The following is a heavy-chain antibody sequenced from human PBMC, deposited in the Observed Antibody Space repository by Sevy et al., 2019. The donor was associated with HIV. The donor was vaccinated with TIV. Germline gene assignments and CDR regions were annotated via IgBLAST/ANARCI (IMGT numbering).Heavy chain of an antibody. V-gene: IGHV3-48*01. D-gene: IGHD4-4*01. CDR3: ARERHYSNYPVLDP. CDR2: ISSSSTI. Sequence: GGSLRLSCAASGFTFSSYSMNWLRQAPGKGLEWVSDISSSSTIYYADSVKGRFTISRDNAKNSLYLQMNSLRAEDTAVYYCARERHYSNYPVLDPWGQGTLVTVSS. CDR1: GFTFSSYS. J-gene: IGHJ5*02.